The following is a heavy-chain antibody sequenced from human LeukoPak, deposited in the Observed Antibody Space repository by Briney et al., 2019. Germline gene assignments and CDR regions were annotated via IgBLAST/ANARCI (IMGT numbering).Heavy chain of an antibody. Sequence: ASVKVSCKASGYTFTSYYMHWVRQAPGQGLEWIGWINTNTGNPTYAQGFTGRFVFSLDTSVSTAYLQISSLKAEDTAVYYCASYYDSSGYSYDAFDIWGQGTMVTVSS. D-gene: IGHD3-22*01. J-gene: IGHJ3*02. V-gene: IGHV7-4-1*02. CDR2: INTNTGNP. CDR1: GYTFTSYY. CDR3: ASYYDSSGYSYDAFDI.